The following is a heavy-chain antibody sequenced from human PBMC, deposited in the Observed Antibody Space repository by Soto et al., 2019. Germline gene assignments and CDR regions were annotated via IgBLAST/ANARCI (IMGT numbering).Heavy chain of an antibody. CDR2: IIPIFGTA. V-gene: IGHV1-69*13. CDR3: ARDGIAAAGTLYYYYGMDV. J-gene: IGHJ6*02. D-gene: IGHD6-13*01. CDR1: GGTFSSYA. Sequence: SVKVSCKXSGGTFSSYAISWVRQAPGQGLEWMGGIIPIFGTANYAQKFQGRVTITADESTSTAYMELSSLRSEDTAVYYCARDGIAAAGTLYYYYGMDVWGQGTTVTAP.